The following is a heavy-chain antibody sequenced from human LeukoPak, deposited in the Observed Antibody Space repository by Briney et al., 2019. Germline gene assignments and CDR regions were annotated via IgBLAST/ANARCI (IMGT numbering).Heavy chain of an antibody. V-gene: IGHV3-74*01. D-gene: IGHD3-10*01. CDR1: GFTFSNYC. J-gene: IGHJ4*02. CDR2: ICPDGTVT. CDR3: ATNRWFGEPDY. Sequence: GGSLRVSCAASGFTFSNYCMHWVRQIPGKGLVWVSRICPDGTVTNYADSVKGRFTISRDNAKNMVFLQMNSLRADDTAVYYCATNRWFGEPDYWGQGTLVTVSS.